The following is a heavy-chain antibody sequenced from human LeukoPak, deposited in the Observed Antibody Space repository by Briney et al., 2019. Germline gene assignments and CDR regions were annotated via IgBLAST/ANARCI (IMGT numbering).Heavy chain of an antibody. V-gene: IGHV4-59*01. CDR3: ARESSGWYLDY. J-gene: IGHJ4*02. D-gene: IGHD6-19*01. CDR1: GGPISGYY. Sequence: SETLSLTCTVSGGPISGYYWTWIRQPPGKGLEWIGYISYSGSTNYNPSLKSRVTISVDTSKSQFSLKLSSVTAADTAVYYCARESSGWYLDYWGQGTLVTVSS. CDR2: ISYSGST.